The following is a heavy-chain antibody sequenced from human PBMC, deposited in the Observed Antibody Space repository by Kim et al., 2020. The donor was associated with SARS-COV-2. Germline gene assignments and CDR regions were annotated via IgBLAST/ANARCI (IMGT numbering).Heavy chain of an antibody. Sequence: GGSLRLSCAASGFTFSSYRMSWVRQAPGKGLEWVANIKQDGSEKYYVDSVKGRFTISRDNAKNSLYLQMNSLRAEDTAVYYCARYSRYYYDSSGYYGYYFDYWGQGTLVTVSS. CDR1: GFTFSSYR. CDR2: IKQDGSEK. D-gene: IGHD3-22*01. CDR3: ARYSRYYYDSSGYYGYYFDY. J-gene: IGHJ4*02. V-gene: IGHV3-7*01.